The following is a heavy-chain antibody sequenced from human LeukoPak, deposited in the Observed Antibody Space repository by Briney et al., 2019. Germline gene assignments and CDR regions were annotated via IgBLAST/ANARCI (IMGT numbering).Heavy chain of an antibody. D-gene: IGHD3-22*01. CDR3: ARGRYDSSGYSYYFDY. CDR1: GFTVSSNY. V-gene: IGHV3-66*01. Sequence: GGSLRLSCAASGFTVSSNYMSWVRQAPGKGLEWVSVIYSGGSTYYAGSVKGRFTISRDNSKNTLYLQMNSLRAEDTAVYYCARGRYDSSGYSYYFDYWGQGTLVTVSS. J-gene: IGHJ4*02. CDR2: IYSGGST.